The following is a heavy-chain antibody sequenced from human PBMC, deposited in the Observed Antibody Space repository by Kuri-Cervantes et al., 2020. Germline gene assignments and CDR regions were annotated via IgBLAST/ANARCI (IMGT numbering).Heavy chain of an antibody. J-gene: IGHJ4*02. V-gene: IGHV3-48*02. Sequence: GESLKISCAASGFTFSSYSMNWVRQAPGKGLEWVSYISSSSSSIYYTDSVKGRFTISRGNAKSSLYLQMNSLRDDDTAVYYCARAGADCTNGVCYIGLAKTSYTSDYWGQGTLVTVSS. CDR1: GFTFSSYS. CDR3: ARAGADCTNGVCYIGLAKTSYTSDY. D-gene: IGHD2-8*01. CDR2: ISSSSSSI.